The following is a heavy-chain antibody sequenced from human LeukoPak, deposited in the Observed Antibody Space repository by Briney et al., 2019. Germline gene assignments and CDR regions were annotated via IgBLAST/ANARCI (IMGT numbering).Heavy chain of an antibody. CDR2: IIPIFGTA. CDR3: ARVGLYYYGVDV. V-gene: IGHV1-69*01. CDR1: GGTFSSYA. J-gene: IGHJ6*02. Sequence: ASVKVSCKASGGTFSSYAISWVRQAPGQGLEWMGGIIPIFGTANYAQKFQGRVTITADESTSTAYMELSSLRSEDTAVYYCARVGLYYYGVDVWGQGTTVTVSS.